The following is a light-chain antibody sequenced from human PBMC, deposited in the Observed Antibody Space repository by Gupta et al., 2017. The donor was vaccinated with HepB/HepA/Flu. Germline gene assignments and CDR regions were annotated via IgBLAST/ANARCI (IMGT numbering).Light chain of an antibody. CDR3: SSYTSSSTPCV. J-gene: IGLJ2*01. Sequence: GQSITISCTGTSSDIGTYNYVSWYQQHPGKAPKLMIYDVNNRPSGVSNRFSGSKSGNTASLTISGLQAEDEADYYCSSYTSSSTPCVFGGGPKLTVL. CDR2: DVN. CDR1: SSDIGTYNY. V-gene: IGLV2-14*03.